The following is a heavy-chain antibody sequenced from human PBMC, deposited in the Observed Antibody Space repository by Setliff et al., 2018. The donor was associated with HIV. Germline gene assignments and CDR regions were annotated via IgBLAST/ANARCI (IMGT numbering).Heavy chain of an antibody. CDR2: MYYSGST. J-gene: IGHJ4*02. Sequence: SETLSLTCTVSGGSISSSIHYWSWIRQPPGKGLEWIGYMYYSGSTSYNPSLKSRVTISVDTSKNQFSLKLSSVTAADTAVYYCARSPVFRRYYDSSGYYFDYWGQGTLVTVSS. CDR1: GGSISSSIHY. V-gene: IGHV4-61*01. D-gene: IGHD3-22*01. CDR3: ARSPVFRRYYDSSGYYFDY.